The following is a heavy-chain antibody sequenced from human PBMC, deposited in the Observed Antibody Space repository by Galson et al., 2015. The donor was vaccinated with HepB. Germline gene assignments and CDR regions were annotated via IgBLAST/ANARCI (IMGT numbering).Heavy chain of an antibody. CDR1: GFTFSSYW. CDR2: IKQDGSEK. CDR3: AGDYTGYSSSWYPAWRY. J-gene: IGHJ4*02. D-gene: IGHD6-13*01. V-gene: IGHV3-7*03. Sequence: SLRLSCAASGFTFSSYWMSWVRQAPGKGLEWVANIKQDGSEKYYVDSVKGRFTISRDNAKNSLYLQMNSLRAEDTAVYYCAGDYTGYSSSWYPAWRYWGQGTLVTVSS.